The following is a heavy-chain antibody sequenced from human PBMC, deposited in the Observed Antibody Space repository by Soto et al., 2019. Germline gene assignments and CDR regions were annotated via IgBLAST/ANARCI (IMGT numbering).Heavy chain of an antibody. CDR2: IYYSGST. D-gene: IGHD5-12*01. J-gene: IGHJ3*02. CDR1: GGSISSYY. Sequence: SETLSLTCTVSGGSISSYYWSWIRQPPGKGLEWIGYIYYSGSTNYNPSLKSRVTISVDTSKNQFSLKLSSVTAADTAVYYCARVFGGYSGYDSAFDIWGQGTMVTVSS. CDR3: ARVFGGYSGYDSAFDI. V-gene: IGHV4-59*01.